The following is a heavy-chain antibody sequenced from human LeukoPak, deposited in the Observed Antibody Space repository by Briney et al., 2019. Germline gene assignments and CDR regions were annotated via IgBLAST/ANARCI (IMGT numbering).Heavy chain of an antibody. J-gene: IGHJ3*02. V-gene: IGHV3-23*01. Sequence: PGGSLRLSCAASGFTFDDYGMSWVRQAPGKGLEWISYISSSGSTIYYAESVKGRFTISRDNSKNTLYLQVNSLRAEDTAVYYCAKENRRYCGGDCYPDAFDIWGQGTMVTVSS. D-gene: IGHD2-21*02. CDR1: GFTFDDYG. CDR2: ISSSGSTI. CDR3: AKENRRYCGGDCYPDAFDI.